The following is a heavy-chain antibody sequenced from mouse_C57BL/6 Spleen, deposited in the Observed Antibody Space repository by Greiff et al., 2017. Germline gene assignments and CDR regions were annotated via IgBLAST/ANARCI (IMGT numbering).Heavy chain of an antibody. CDR3: AKGDGSSYRYFDV. CDR1: GFSLTSYG. D-gene: IGHD1-1*01. J-gene: IGHJ1*03. V-gene: IGHV2-5*01. Sequence: QVQLQQSGPGLVQPSQRLSITCTVSGFSLTSYGVHWVRQSPGKGLEWLGVIWRGGSTDYNAAFMSRLSITKDNSKSQVFFKMNSLQADDTAIYYCAKGDGSSYRYFDVWGTGTTVTVSS. CDR2: IWRGGST.